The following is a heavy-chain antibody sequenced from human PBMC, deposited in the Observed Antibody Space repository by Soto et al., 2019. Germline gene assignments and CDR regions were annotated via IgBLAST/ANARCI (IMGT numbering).Heavy chain of an antibody. J-gene: IGHJ3*02. D-gene: IGHD1-26*01. CDR3: ARARVKWELKPDAFDI. CDR1: GYTFTSYG. CDR2: ISAYNGNT. Sequence: QVQLVQSGAEVKKPGASVKVSCKASGYTFTSYGISWVRQAHGQGLEWMGWISAYNGNTNYAQKLQGRVTMTTDTSTSTAYMELRSLRSDDTAVYYCARARVKWELKPDAFDIWGQGTMVTVSS. V-gene: IGHV1-18*01.